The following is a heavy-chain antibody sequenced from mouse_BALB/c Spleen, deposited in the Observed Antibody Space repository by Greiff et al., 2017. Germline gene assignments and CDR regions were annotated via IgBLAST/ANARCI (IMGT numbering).Heavy chain of an antibody. Sequence: EVQLVESGGGLVQPGGSRKLSCAASGFTFSSFGMHWVRQAPEKGLEWVAYISSGSSTIYYADTVKGRFTISRDNPKNTLYLQMSSLKSEDTAMYYCARHFAYYGIYYAMDYWGQGTSVTVSS. CDR2: ISSGSSTI. V-gene: IGHV5-17*02. J-gene: IGHJ4*01. CDR3: ARHFAYYGIYYAMDY. D-gene: IGHD2-10*01. CDR1: GFTFSSFG.